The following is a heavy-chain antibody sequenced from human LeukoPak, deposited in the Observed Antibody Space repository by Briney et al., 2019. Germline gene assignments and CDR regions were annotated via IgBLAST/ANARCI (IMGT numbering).Heavy chain of an antibody. CDR2: IYYSGST. Sequence: PSETLSLTCTVSGGSISGYYWSWIRQPPGKGLEWIRYIYYSGSTNYSPSLKSRVTISVDASKNQFSLKLSSVTAADTAVYYCARYYCSGGICYSFDYWGQGTLVTVSS. CDR1: GGSISGYY. D-gene: IGHD2-15*01. V-gene: IGHV4-59*01. CDR3: ARYYCSGGICYSFDY. J-gene: IGHJ4*02.